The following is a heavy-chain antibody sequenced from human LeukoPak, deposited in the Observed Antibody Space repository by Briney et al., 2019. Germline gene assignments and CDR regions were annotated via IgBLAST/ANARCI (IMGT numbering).Heavy chain of an antibody. D-gene: IGHD3-10*01. Sequence: SQTLSLTCAISGDSVSSNSAAWNWIRQSPSRGLEWLGRTYYRSKWYNDYAVSVKSRIAINPDTSKNQFSLQLNSVTPEDTAVYYCARTRRVRGVIDDAFDIWGQGTMVTVSS. J-gene: IGHJ3*02. CDR2: TYYRSKWYN. CDR1: GDSVSSNSAA. CDR3: ARTRRVRGVIDDAFDI. V-gene: IGHV6-1*01.